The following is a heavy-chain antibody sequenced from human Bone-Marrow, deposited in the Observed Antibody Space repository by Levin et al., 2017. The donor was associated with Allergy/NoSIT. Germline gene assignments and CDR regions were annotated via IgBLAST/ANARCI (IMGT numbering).Heavy chain of an antibody. Sequence: LSLTCAASGFTFSSYSMNWVRQAPGKGLEWVSSISSSSSYIYYADSVKGRFTISRDNAKNSLYLQMNSLRAEDTAVYYCARESGDYRAFDYWGQGTLVTVSS. CDR3: ARESGDYRAFDY. V-gene: IGHV3-21*01. CDR2: ISSSSSYI. D-gene: IGHD4-17*01. J-gene: IGHJ4*02. CDR1: GFTFSSYS.